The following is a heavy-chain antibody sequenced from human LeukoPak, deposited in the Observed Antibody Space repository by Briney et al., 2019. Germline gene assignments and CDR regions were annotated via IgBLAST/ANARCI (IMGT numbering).Heavy chain of an antibody. D-gene: IGHD5-12*01. CDR1: GFTFSSYS. V-gene: IGHV3-21*01. J-gene: IGHJ4*02. CDR3: ARVSLSGYDPPSEVDY. Sequence: GGSLRLSCAASGFTFSSYSMNWVRQAPGKGLEWVSSISSSSSYIYYADSVKGRFTISRDNAKNSLYLQMNSLRAEDTAVYYYARVSLSGYDPPSEVDYWGQGTLVTVSS. CDR2: ISSSSSYI.